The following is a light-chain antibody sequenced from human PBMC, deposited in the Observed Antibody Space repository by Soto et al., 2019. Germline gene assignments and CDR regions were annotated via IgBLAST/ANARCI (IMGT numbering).Light chain of an antibody. CDR1: QTLVHSDGNTY. V-gene: IGKV2-24*01. J-gene: IGKJ1*01. CDR3: LQATQFPLTWT. CDR2: EIS. Sequence: DIVMTQTPLSSPVTLGQPASISCRSSQTLVHSDGNTYLSWLQQRPGQPPRLLIYEISNRFSGVPDRFSGSGAGTDFTLKISRVEAEDVGVYYCLQATQFPLTWTFGQGTKVEIK.